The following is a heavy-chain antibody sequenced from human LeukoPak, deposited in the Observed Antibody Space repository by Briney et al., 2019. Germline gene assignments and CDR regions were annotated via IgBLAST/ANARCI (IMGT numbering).Heavy chain of an antibody. V-gene: IGHV3-74*01. J-gene: IGHJ4*02. Sequence: GGSLRLSCAASGFSFSDYWVHWVRHAPGKGLVWVSRINTDGTSTTYADSAKGRFTISRDNAKNTLYLQMNSLRVEDTAVYFCARGLTIDYWGQGTLVTVSS. D-gene: IGHD3-9*01. CDR3: ARGLTIDY. CDR1: GFSFSDYW. CDR2: INTDGTST.